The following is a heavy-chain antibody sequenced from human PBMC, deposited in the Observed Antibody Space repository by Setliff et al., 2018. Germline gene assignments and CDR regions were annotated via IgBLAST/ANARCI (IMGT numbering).Heavy chain of an antibody. V-gene: IGHV5-51*01. CDR1: GYSFTSYW. CDR2: IYPGDSDT. D-gene: IGHD6-19*01. J-gene: IGHJ3*02. Sequence: GESLTLSCKGSGYSFTSYWIGWVRQMPGKGLEWMGIIYPGDSDTGYSPSFQGQVTISADKSISTAYLQWSSLKASDTAMYYCARQAVAGSDAFDIWGQGTMVTVSS. CDR3: ARQAVAGSDAFDI.